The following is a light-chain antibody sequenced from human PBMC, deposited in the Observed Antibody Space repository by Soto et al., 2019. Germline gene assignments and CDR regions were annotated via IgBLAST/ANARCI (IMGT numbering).Light chain of an antibody. J-gene: IGKJ4*01. CDR2: AAS. CDR1: QGISSY. Sequence: TQLTQSPSSLSASVGDRVTITCRASQGISSYLAWYQQKPGKAPKLLIYAASTLQSGVPSRFSGCGSGTDFTLTISSLQPEDFATYYCQQLNSYPLTFGGGTKVDIK. V-gene: IGKV1-9*01. CDR3: QQLNSYPLT.